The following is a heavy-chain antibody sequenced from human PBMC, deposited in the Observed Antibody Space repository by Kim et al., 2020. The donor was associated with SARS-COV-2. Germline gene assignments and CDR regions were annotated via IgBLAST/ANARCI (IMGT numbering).Heavy chain of an antibody. V-gene: IGHV3-33*03. J-gene: IGHJ4*02. CDR2: SYGNNK. Sequence: SYGNNKYYADSRTGPFTISRDKSQNMLFLQMNSLRAEDTAVYYCANFESWGQGTLVTVSS. CDR3: ANFES.